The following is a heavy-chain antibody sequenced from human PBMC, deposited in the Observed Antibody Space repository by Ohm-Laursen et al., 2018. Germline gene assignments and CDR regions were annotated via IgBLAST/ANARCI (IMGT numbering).Heavy chain of an antibody. D-gene: IGHD4-23*01. CDR1: AYSFSSYW. CDR3: ARSGGARGFDY. CDR2: IYPGDSDT. Sequence: ESLRISCKVSAYSFSSYWIGWVRQMPGKGLEWMGIIYPGDSDTTYSPSFQGQVTISADTSITTAYLQWSSLKASDTAMHYCARSGGARGFDYWGQGTLVTVSS. V-gene: IGHV5-51*01. J-gene: IGHJ4*02.